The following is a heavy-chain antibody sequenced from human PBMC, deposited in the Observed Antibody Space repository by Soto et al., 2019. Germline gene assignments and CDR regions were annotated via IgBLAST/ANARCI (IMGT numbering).Heavy chain of an antibody. D-gene: IGHD3-10*01. CDR2: INHSGNT. CDR3: AREDYYGPGSYSVY. J-gene: IGHJ4*02. V-gene: IGHV4-34*01. Sequence: QVQLQQWGAGLLKPSETLSLTCGVYGGSFSGYYWSWIRQPPGKGLEWIGEINHSGNTNYNPSLKGRVTISVDTSKNQFSLNLSSVTAADTAVYYCAREDYYGPGSYSVYWGQGALVTVSS. CDR1: GGSFSGYY.